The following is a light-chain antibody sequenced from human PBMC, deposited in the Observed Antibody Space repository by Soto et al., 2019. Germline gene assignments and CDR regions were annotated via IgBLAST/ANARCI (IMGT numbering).Light chain of an antibody. V-gene: IGKV4-1*01. Sequence: DIVMTQSPDSLAVSLGERATINCTSSQNVLYSSNKNYLAWFQQKPGQPPKLLIYWASTRESGVPDRFSGSGSGTDFALTISSLQAEDVAVYYCQQYYSTPWTFGQGTNVEIK. CDR2: WAS. CDR3: QQYYSTPWT. CDR1: QNVLYSSNKNY. J-gene: IGKJ1*01.